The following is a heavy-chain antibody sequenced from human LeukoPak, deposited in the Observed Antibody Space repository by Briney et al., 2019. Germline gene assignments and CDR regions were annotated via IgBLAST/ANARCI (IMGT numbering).Heavy chain of an antibody. J-gene: IGHJ4*02. V-gene: IGHV3-30*04. CDR2: ISYDGSNK. Sequence: PGGSLRLSCAASGFTFSSYAMHWVRQAPGKGLEWVAVISYDGSNKYYADSVKGRFTISRDNAKNSLYLQMNSLRAEDTAVYYCARGRGVIIIDYWGQGTLVTVSS. D-gene: IGHD3-10*01. CDR1: GFTFSSYA. CDR3: ARGRGVIIIDY.